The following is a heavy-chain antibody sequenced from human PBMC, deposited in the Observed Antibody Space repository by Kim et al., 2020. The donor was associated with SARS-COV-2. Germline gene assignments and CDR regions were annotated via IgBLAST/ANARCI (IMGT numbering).Heavy chain of an antibody. CDR3: ARTEGGYDGGSTWFDP. V-gene: IGHV5-51*01. D-gene: IGHD5-12*01. CDR1: GYSFTSYW. CDR2: IYPGDSDT. J-gene: IGHJ5*02. Sequence: GESLKISCKGSGYSFTSYWIGWVRQMPGKGLEWMGIIYPGDSDTRYSPSFQGQVTISADKSISTAYLQWSSLKASDTAMYYCARTEGGYDGGSTWFDPWGQGTLVTVSS.